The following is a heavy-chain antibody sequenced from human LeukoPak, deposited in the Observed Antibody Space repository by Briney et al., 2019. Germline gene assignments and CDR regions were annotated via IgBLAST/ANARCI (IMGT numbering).Heavy chain of an antibody. CDR2: INPNDGDT. CDR3: ARANFLYCSSSTCLFDY. CDR1: GYTFTDYY. V-gene: IGHV1-2*02. D-gene: IGHD2-2*01. Sequence: ASVKVSCKSSGYTFTDYYMHWVRQAPGQGFEWMGWINPNDGDTNYAQKFQGRVTMTRDTSISTAHMEVSRLRSDDTAVYYCARANFLYCSSSTCLFDYWGQGTLVTVSS. J-gene: IGHJ4*02.